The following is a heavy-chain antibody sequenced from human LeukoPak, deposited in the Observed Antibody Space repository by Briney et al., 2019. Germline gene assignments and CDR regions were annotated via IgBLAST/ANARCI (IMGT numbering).Heavy chain of an antibody. CDR3: ARDQYYYGSGTYSDF. J-gene: IGHJ4*02. Sequence: GGSLRLSCVASGFTFSNYWMSWVRQAPGKRLEWVANIKEDGSEKYYVDSVKGRFTISRDNAKNSLYLQMNSLRAEDTAVYYCARDQYYYGSGTYSDFWGQGTLVTVSS. D-gene: IGHD3-10*01. V-gene: IGHV3-7*04. CDR2: IKEDGSEK. CDR1: GFTFSNYW.